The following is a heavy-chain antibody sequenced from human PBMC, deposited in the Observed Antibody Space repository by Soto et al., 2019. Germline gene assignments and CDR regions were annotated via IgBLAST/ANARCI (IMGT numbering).Heavy chain of an antibody. J-gene: IGHJ4*02. Sequence: EVQLLESGGGLVQPGGSLRLSCAASGFTFSSYAMSWVRQAPGKGLEWVSAISGSGGSTYYADSVKGRFTISRDNSKNTLYLQMNSLRAEDTAVYYCAKDRPTYCRGGSCYSQYFDYWGQGTLVTVSS. CDR1: GFTFSSYA. V-gene: IGHV3-23*01. D-gene: IGHD2-15*01. CDR2: ISGSGGST. CDR3: AKDRPTYCRGGSCYSQYFDY.